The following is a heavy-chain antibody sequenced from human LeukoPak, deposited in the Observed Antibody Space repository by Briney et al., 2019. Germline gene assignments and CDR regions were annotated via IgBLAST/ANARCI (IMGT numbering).Heavy chain of an antibody. J-gene: IGHJ4*02. D-gene: IGHD3-22*01. CDR2: ISYDGSNK. Sequence: GGSLRLSCAASGFTFSSYALNWVRQAPGKGLEWVAVISYDGSNKYYADSVKGRFTISRDNSKNTLYLQMNILRAEDTAVYYCARMYYYDSSGNFDYWGQGTLVTVSS. CDR3: ARMYYYDSSGNFDY. CDR1: GFTFSSYA. V-gene: IGHV3-30-3*01.